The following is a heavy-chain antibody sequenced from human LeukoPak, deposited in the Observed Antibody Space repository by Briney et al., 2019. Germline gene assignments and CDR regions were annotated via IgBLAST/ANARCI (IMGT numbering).Heavy chain of an antibody. Sequence: GGSLRLSCAASGFTFGSYAMSWVRQAPGKGLEWVSGITGSGGSTYHADSVKGRFTIPRDNSKNTLYLQMNSLRAEDTAVYYCAKGGLGLGYYYYMDVWGKGTTATVSS. D-gene: IGHD1-26*01. J-gene: IGHJ6*03. V-gene: IGHV3-23*01. CDR3: AKGGLGLGYYYYMDV. CDR2: ITGSGGST. CDR1: GFTFGSYA.